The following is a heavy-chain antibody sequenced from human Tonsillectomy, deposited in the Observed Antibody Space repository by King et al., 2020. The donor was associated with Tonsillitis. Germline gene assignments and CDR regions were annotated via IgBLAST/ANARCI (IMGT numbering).Heavy chain of an antibody. Sequence: QLQESGPGLVKPSETLSLTCTVSGGSISSSSYYWGWIRQPPGKGLECIGSIYYSGSTYYNPSLKSRVTISVDTSKNQFSLKRSSVNAADTAVYYFARHVHYYGSGSLNWFDPWGQGTLVTVSS. V-gene: IGHV4-39*01. CDR2: IYYSGST. CDR3: ARHVHYYGSGSLNWFDP. J-gene: IGHJ5*02. D-gene: IGHD3-10*01. CDR1: GGSISSSSYY.